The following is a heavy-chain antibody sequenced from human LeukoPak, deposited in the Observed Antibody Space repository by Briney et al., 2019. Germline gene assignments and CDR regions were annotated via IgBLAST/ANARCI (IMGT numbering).Heavy chain of an antibody. Sequence: SETLSLTCTIFGDSVSRSDSYWDWIRQPPGKGLEWIGTIYYSGRTYYSPSLKSRVTLSVDMSNNQFSLTLSSVTAADTALYICARRRYYDSRGYLEWGQGTLVTVSS. CDR3: ARRRYYDSRGYLE. D-gene: IGHD3-22*01. CDR2: IYYSGRT. J-gene: IGHJ1*01. CDR1: GDSVSRSDSY. V-gene: IGHV4-39*01.